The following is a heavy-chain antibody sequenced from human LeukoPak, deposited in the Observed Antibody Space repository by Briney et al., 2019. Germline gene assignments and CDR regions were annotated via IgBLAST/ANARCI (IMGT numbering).Heavy chain of an antibody. D-gene: IGHD3-10*01. CDR1: RGTFSSYA. J-gene: IGHJ4*02. CDR3: AREYYYGSGNYYNRIDY. Sequence: GSSVKVSCKASRGTFSSYAISWVRQAPGQGLEWMGGIIPLFGTASYAQNFQGRVTISADESTSTAYMELSSLRSEDTAVYYCAREYYYGSGNYYNRIDYWGQGTLVTVSS. CDR2: IIPLFGTA. V-gene: IGHV1-69*01.